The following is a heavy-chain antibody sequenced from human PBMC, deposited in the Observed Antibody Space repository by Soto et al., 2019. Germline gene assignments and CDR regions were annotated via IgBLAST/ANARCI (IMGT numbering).Heavy chain of an antibody. CDR1: GGSFSGYQ. V-gene: IGHV4-34*01. D-gene: IGHD3-16*01. CDR2: INHSGST. CDR3: ARYGEVTPRRYGMDV. J-gene: IGHJ6*02. Sequence: SETLSLTCAVYGGSFSGYQWSWVRQAPGKGLEWIGEINHSGSTNYNPSLKTRVTLSIGTSKNQLPLRMTSVTAGDTAMYFCARYGEVTPRRYGMDVWGQGTTVTVS.